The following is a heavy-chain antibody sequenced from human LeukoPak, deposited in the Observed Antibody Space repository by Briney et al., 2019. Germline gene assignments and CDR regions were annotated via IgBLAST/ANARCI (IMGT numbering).Heavy chain of an antibody. CDR2: IDPNSGGT. Sequence: ASVKVSCKASGYTFTGYYMHWVRQAPGQGLEWMGRIDPNSGGTNYAQKFQGRVTMTRETAIRTDYMELSRLRSDDTAVYYCASTPSRYSSSWYSAYWGQGTLVTVSS. V-gene: IGHV1-2*06. CDR1: GYTFTGYY. D-gene: IGHD6-13*01. CDR3: ASTPSRYSSSWYSAY. J-gene: IGHJ4*02.